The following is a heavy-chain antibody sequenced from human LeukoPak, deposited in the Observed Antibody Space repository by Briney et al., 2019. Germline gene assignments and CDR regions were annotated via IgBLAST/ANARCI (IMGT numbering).Heavy chain of an antibody. Sequence: SETLSLTCTVSAGSVTNGDYYWSWLRQPPGKALEWIGFVYYTGSTYYTPSLEGRATISVDTSKNQFSVKLSSVTAADTAVYYCARESYDSSGTYPDYWGQGTLVTVSS. CDR2: VYYTGST. J-gene: IGHJ4*02. D-gene: IGHD3-22*01. CDR1: AGSVTNGDYY. V-gene: IGHV4-61*08. CDR3: ARESYDSSGTYPDY.